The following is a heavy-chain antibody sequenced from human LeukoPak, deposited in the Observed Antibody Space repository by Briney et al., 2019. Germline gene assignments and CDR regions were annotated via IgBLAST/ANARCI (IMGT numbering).Heavy chain of an antibody. CDR2: ISYDGSNK. V-gene: IGHV3-30-3*01. J-gene: IGHJ6*04. D-gene: IGHD2-2*01. CDR1: GFTFSSYA. Sequence: TLSCNCAASGFTFSSYARHWIRKAPGKGLEWVAVISYDGSNKYYADSVKGRFTISRDNSKNTLYLQMNSLRAEDTAVYYCASMQVYCSSTSCYDIGMDVWGKGTTVTVSS. CDR3: ASMQVYCSSTSCYDIGMDV.